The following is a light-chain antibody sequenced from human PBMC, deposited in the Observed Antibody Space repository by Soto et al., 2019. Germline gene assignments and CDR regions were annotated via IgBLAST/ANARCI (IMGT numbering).Light chain of an antibody. CDR3: QQYNTFSFT. J-gene: IGKJ2*01. CDR2: RAS. Sequence: DIQMTQSPSTLSASLGGRVTITCRASRAISDWLAWYQQRPGKAPKLLLYRASRLESGVPSRFSGSGSGTEFPLTISGLQPDDFATYYCQQYNTFSFTFGQGTKLKI. CDR1: RAISDW. V-gene: IGKV1-5*03.